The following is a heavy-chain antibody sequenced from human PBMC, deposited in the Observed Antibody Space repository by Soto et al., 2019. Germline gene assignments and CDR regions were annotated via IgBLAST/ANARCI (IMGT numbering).Heavy chain of an antibody. J-gene: IGHJ6*02. V-gene: IGHV4-34*01. CDR2: INHSGST. Sequence: PSETMSITCAVCGGSFYGYYWSWSRKTPGKGLEWIGEINHSGSTNYNPSPKSRVTISVDTSENQFSLKLSSVTAADTAVYYCARIVVVPAGASYYYYGMDVWGQGTTVTVSS. CDR3: ARIVVVPAGASYYYYGMDV. D-gene: IGHD2-2*01. CDR1: GGSFYGYY.